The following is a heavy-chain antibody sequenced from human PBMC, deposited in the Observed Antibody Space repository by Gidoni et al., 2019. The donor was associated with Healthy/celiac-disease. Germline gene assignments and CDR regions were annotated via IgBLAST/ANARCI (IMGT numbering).Heavy chain of an antibody. CDR2: INPNSGGT. D-gene: IGHD2-21*02. V-gene: IGHV1-2*04. J-gene: IGHJ4*02. Sequence: QVQLVQSGAEVKKPGASVKVSCKAAGYTFTGYYMHWVRQAPGQGLEWMGWINPNSGGTNYAQKFQGWVTMTRGTSISTAYMELSRLRSDDTAVYYCARVAHPPGDCDYFDYWGQGTLVTVSS. CDR3: ARVAHPPGDCDYFDY. CDR1: GYTFTGYY.